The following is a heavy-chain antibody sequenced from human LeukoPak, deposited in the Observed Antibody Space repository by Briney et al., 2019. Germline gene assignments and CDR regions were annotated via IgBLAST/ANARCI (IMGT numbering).Heavy chain of an antibody. V-gene: IGHV1-2*02. D-gene: IGHD3-10*01. Sequence: GASVKVSCKASGYTFTGYYMHWVRQAPGQGLEWMGWINPNSGSTNYAQKFQGRVTMTRDTSISTAYMELSRLRSDDTAVYYCARIGGYSDFDYWGQGTLATVSS. J-gene: IGHJ4*02. CDR2: INPNSGST. CDR3: ARIGGYSDFDY. CDR1: GYTFTGYY.